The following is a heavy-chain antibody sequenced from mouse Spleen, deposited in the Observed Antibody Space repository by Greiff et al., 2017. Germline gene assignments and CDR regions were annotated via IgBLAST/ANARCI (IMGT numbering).Heavy chain of an antibody. CDR2: IDPSDSYT. V-gene: IGHV1-50*01. J-gene: IGHJ2*01. CDR1: GYTFTSYW. D-gene: IGHD2-5*01. CDR3: ASPSAYYSNSFDY. Sequence: QVQLQQPGAELVKPGASVKLSCKASGYTFTSYWMQWVKQRPGQGLEWIGEIDPSDSYTNYNQKFKGKATLTVDTSSSTAYMQLSSLTSEDSAVYYCASPSAYYSNSFDYWGQGTTLTVSS.